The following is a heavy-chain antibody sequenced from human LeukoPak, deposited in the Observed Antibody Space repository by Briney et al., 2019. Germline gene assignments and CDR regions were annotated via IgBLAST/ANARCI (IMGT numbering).Heavy chain of an antibody. CDR2: IIPIFGTA. J-gene: IGHJ6*03. Sequence: SVKVSCKASGGTFSSYAISWVRQAPGQGLEWMGRIIPIFGTANYAQKFQGRVTITTDESTSTAYMELSSLRSEDTAVYYCARGYWGAHYYYYYMDVWGKGTTVTVSS. CDR3: ARGYWGAHYYYYYMDV. D-gene: IGHD7-27*01. CDR1: GGTFSSYA. V-gene: IGHV1-69*05.